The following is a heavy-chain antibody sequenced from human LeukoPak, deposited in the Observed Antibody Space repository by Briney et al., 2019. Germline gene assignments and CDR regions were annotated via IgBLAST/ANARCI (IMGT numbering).Heavy chain of an antibody. J-gene: IGHJ6*03. Sequence: SETLSLTCTVSGGSISSYYWNWIRQPPGKGLEWIGYIYYSGSTNYNPSLKSRVTISVDTSKNQFSLKLSSVTAADTAVYYCARDSSSGWYDYYYMDVWGKGTTVTVSS. D-gene: IGHD6-19*01. CDR3: ARDSSSGWYDYYYMDV. CDR2: IYYSGST. V-gene: IGHV4-59*01. CDR1: GGSISSYY.